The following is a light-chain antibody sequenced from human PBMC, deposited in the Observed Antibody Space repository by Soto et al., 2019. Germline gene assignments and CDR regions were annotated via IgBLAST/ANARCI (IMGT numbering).Light chain of an antibody. CDR3: QQYDTSPLT. V-gene: IGKV1-16*02. Sequence: DIQMTQSPSSLSASVGDRVTITCRASQGIRNYLDWFQQKPGKAPKSLIYAASNLQSGVPSNFSGSGYGTDFTLTISSLQPEDFATYYCQQYDTSPLTFGGGTKVEIK. CDR1: QGIRNY. CDR2: AAS. J-gene: IGKJ4*01.